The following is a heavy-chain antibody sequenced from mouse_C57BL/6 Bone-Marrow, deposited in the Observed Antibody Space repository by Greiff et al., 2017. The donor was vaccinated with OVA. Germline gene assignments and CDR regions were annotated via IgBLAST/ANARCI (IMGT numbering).Heavy chain of an antibody. CDR3: ASATVVAYYFDY. Sequence: QVQLQQPGAELVKPGASVKVSCKASGYTFTSYWMHWVKQRPGQGLEWIGRIHPSDSDTNYNQKFKGKATLTVDKSSSTAYMQLSSLTAEDSAVYYCASATVVAYYFDYWGQGTTLTVSS. V-gene: IGHV1-74*01. D-gene: IGHD1-1*01. CDR2: IHPSDSDT. J-gene: IGHJ2*01. CDR1: GYTFTSYW.